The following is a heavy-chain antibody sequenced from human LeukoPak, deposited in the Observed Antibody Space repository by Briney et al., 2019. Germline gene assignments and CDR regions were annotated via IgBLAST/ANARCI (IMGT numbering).Heavy chain of an antibody. CDR2: IFLFFGIE. CDR1: GGTFSRYA. Sequence: AVKVSRQAAGGTFSRYAISWVRQPPGQGLEGVGGIFLFFGIENQAQKFQGRVTITADKSTRTDYMELSSLRSEDTAVYYCARQEDCSGGSCYSFIWFDPWGQGTLVTVSS. V-gene: IGHV1-69*17. J-gene: IGHJ5*02. D-gene: IGHD2-15*01. CDR3: ARQEDCSGGSCYSFIWFDP.